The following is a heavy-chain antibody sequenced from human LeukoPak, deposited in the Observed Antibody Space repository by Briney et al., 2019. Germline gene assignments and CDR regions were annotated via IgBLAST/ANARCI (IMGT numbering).Heavy chain of an antibody. CDR3: AKDLAVRGAHW. J-gene: IGHJ4*02. CDR1: GLTFSSYA. Sequence: GGSLRLSCAASGLTFSSYAMSWVRQAPGKGLEWVSAISGSGGSTYYADSVKGRFTISRDNSKNTLYLQMNSLRAEDTAVYYCAKDLAVRGAHWWGQGTLVTVSS. V-gene: IGHV3-23*01. D-gene: IGHD3-10*01. CDR2: ISGSGGST.